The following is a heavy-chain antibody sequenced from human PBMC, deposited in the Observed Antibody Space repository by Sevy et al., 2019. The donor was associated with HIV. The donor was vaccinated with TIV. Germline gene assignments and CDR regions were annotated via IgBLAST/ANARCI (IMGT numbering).Heavy chain of an antibody. J-gene: IGHJ4*02. CDR2: IQYDGNTK. Sequence: GGSLRLSCAASGFTFSYFGMHWVRQAPGKGLEWVTFIQYDGNTKYYADSVKGRFTISRDNSKNTLFLQMNSLKSDDTAVYYCAKNMAAAGAGGFDYWGQGALVTVSS. V-gene: IGHV3-30*02. D-gene: IGHD6-13*01. CDR3: AKNMAAAGAGGFDY. CDR1: GFTFSYFG.